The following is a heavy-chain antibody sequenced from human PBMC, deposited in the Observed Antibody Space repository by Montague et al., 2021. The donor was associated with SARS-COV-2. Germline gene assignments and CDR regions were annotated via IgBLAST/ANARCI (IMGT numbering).Heavy chain of an antibody. Sequence: TLSLTCTVSGGSISSGSYHWSWIRQPAGKGLEGIGRIYTSGTTNYSLSRKSRVTISVDTSKNQFSLKLTSVTAADTAVYYCARAHGGSWGHLDNWGQGSLVTVSS. CDR2: IYTSGTT. J-gene: IGHJ4*02. CDR1: GGSISSGSYH. D-gene: IGHD3-16*01. CDR3: ARAHGGSWGHLDN. V-gene: IGHV4-61*02.